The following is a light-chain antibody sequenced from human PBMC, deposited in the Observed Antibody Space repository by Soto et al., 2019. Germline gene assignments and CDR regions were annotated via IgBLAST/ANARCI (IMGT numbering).Light chain of an antibody. Sequence: EIVMTQSPATLSVSPGERATLSCRASQSIGSNLAWYQQKPGQAPRLLIYAASIRATDLPPRFSGSGSGTEFTLTISGLQSVDVADYFCQQYNNWPPWTFGHGTKVEIK. CDR3: QQYNNWPPWT. J-gene: IGKJ1*01. CDR2: AAS. V-gene: IGKV3-15*01. CDR1: QSIGSN.